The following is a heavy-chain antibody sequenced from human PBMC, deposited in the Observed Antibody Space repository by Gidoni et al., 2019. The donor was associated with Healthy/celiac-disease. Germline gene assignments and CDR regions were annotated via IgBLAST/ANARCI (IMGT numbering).Heavy chain of an antibody. Sequence: QLQLQESGPGLVKPSETLSLTCTVSGGSISSSSYYWGWIRQPPGKGLEWIGSIYYSGSTYYNPSLKSRVTISVDTSKNQFSLKLSSVTAADTAVYYCARNFHLGDGDYSPTSGGFNWFDPWGQGTLVTVSS. D-gene: IGHD4-17*01. J-gene: IGHJ5*02. V-gene: IGHV4-39*01. CDR2: IYYSGST. CDR3: ARNFHLGDGDYSPTSGGFNWFDP. CDR1: GGSISSSSYY.